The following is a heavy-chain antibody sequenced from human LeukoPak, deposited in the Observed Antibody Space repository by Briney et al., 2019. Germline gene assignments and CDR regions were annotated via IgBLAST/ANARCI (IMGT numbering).Heavy chain of an antibody. J-gene: IGHJ6*02. V-gene: IGHV1-8*01. CDR3: ARVKLRGYSGYDFGYYYYGMDV. CDR2: MNPNSGNT. D-gene: IGHD5-12*01. Sequence: ASVKVSCKASGYTFTSYDINWVRQATGQGLEWMGWMNPNSGNTGYAQKFQGRVTMTRNTSISTAYMELSSLRSEDTAVYYCARVKLRGYSGYDFGYYYYGMDVWGQGTTVTVSS. CDR1: GYTFTSYD.